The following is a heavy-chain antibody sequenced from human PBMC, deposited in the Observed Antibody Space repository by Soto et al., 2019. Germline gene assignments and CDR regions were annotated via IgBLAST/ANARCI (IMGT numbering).Heavy chain of an antibody. CDR3: ARDSKGYCSGGSCYGLFYYYMDV. Sequence: PGGSLRLSCAASGFTFSSYSMNWVRQAPGKGLEWVSYISSSSSTIYYADSVKGRFTISRDNAKNSLYLQMNSLRAEDTAVYYCARDSKGYCSGGSCYGLFYYYMDVWGKGTTVTVSS. CDR2: ISSSSSTI. V-gene: IGHV3-48*01. CDR1: GFTFSSYS. D-gene: IGHD2-15*01. J-gene: IGHJ6*03.